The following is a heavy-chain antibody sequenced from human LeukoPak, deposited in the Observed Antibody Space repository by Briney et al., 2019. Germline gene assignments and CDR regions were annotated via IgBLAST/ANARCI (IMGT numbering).Heavy chain of an antibody. V-gene: IGHV3-33*01. CDR2: IWYDGSNK. D-gene: IGHD3-3*01. Sequence: QPGRSLRLSCAASGFTFSSYGMHWVRQAPGKGLEWVAVIWYDGSNKYYADSVKGRFTISRDNSKNTLYLQMNSLRAEDTAVYYCARGQHYDFWSGYYIYSYYYHMDVWGKGTTVTVSS. CDR1: GFTFSSYG. J-gene: IGHJ6*03. CDR3: ARGQHYDFWSGYYIYSYYYHMDV.